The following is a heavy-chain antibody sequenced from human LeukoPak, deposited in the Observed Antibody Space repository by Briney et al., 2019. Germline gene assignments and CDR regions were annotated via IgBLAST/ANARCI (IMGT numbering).Heavy chain of an antibody. CDR3: ARDGGIMITFGGVMTLLSPLDY. D-gene: IGHD3-16*01. CDR1: GFTFSSYW. V-gene: IGHV3-7*01. Sequence: GGSLRLSCAASGFTFSSYWMSWVRQAPGKGLEWVANIKQDGSEKYYVGSVKGRFTISRDNAKNSLYLQMNSLRAEDTAVYYCARDGGIMITFGGVMTLLSPLDYWGQGTLVTVSS. J-gene: IGHJ4*02. CDR2: IKQDGSEK.